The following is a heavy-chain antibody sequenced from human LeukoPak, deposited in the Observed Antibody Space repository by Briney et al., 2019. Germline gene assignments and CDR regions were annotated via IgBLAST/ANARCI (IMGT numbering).Heavy chain of an antibody. J-gene: IGHJ1*01. V-gene: IGHV1-24*01. CDR1: GCTLTKPG. CDR3: ATRQDYYDTDDS. CDR2: FDPDRRET. Sequence: ASVKVSCKGSGCTLTKPGIHWGREAPGKGVEGMGAFDPDRRETVYAQKFQGRLTLTQDTSIETADLELTSLRFEHTALIFCATRQDYYDTDDSWGQGTLATVSS. D-gene: IGHD3-22*01.